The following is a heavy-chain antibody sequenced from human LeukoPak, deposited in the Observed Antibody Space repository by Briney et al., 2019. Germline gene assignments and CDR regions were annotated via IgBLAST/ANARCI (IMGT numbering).Heavy chain of an antibody. CDR2: IKQDGSEK. Sequence: PGGSLRLSCAASGFTFSSYWMSWVRQAPGKGLEWVANIKQDGSEKYYVDSVKGRFTISRDNAKNSLYLQMNSLRAEDTAVYYCARDRLRYSSSWYYFDYWGQGTLVTVSS. V-gene: IGHV3-7*01. CDR3: ARDRLRYSSSWYYFDY. CDR1: GFTFSSYW. D-gene: IGHD6-13*01. J-gene: IGHJ4*02.